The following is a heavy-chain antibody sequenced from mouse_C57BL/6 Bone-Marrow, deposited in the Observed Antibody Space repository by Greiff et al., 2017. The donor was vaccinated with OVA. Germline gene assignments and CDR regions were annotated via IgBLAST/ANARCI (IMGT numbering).Heavy chain of an antibody. Sequence: EVQRVESGGGLVKPGGSLKLSCAASGFTFSSYAMSWVRQTPEKRLAWVATISDGGSYTYYPDNVKGRFTISRDNAKNNLYLQMSHLKSEDTAMYYCARDSVATYYYFDYWGQGTTLTVSS. CDR3: ARDSVATYYYFDY. CDR1: GFTFSSYA. CDR2: ISDGGSYT. D-gene: IGHD1-1*01. J-gene: IGHJ2*01. V-gene: IGHV5-4*01.